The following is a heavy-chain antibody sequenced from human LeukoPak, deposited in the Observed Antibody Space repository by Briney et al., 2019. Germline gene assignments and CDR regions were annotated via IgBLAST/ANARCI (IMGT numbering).Heavy chain of an antibody. CDR2: INHSGST. V-gene: IGHV4-34*01. D-gene: IGHD3-22*01. J-gene: IGHJ4*02. CDR1: GGSFSGYY. Sequence: KPSETLSLTCAVYGGSFSGYYWSWIRQPPGKGLEWIGEINHSGSTNHNPSLKSRVTISVDTSKNQFSLRVSSVTAADTAVYYCARGRQTYDTSGTPTHYFDFWGQGTLVTVFS. CDR3: ARGRQTYDTSGTPTHYFDF.